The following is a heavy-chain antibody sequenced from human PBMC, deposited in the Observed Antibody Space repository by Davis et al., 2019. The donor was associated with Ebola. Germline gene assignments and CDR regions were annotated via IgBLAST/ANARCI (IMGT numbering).Heavy chain of an antibody. CDR1: GFIFRNYV. D-gene: IGHD2-21*01. CDR3: AIIPPPNPDY. Sequence: GGSLRLSCETSGFIFRNYVMSWVRQAPGKGLEWVAVISYDGSNKYYADSVKGRFTISRDNSKNTLYLQMNSLRAEDTAVYYCAIIPPPNPDYWGQGTLVTVSS. V-gene: IGHV3-30*03. J-gene: IGHJ4*02. CDR2: ISYDGSNK.